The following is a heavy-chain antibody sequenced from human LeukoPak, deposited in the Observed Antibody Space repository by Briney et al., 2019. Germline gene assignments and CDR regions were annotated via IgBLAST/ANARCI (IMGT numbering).Heavy chain of an antibody. CDR2: MSGSGGKT. CDR1: GFTFSNYA. CDR3: AEVRNVGALYYFDY. D-gene: IGHD3-3*01. J-gene: IGHJ4*02. V-gene: IGHV3-23*01. Sequence: GGSLRLSCAASGFTFSNYAMTWVRQAPGKGLEWVSAMSGSGGKTYYADSVKVRFTISRDSSQNTLYLQMNNLRADDTAVYYCAEVRNVGALYYFDYWGQGTLVTVSS.